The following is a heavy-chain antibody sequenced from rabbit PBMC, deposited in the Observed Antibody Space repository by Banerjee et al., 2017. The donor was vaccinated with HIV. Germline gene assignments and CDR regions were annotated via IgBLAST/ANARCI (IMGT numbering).Heavy chain of an antibody. CDR2: IRPSDGIT. Sequence: QSLEESGGDLVKPGASLTLTCTASGIDFSSYWMSWVRQAPGKGLEWIGCIRPSDGITYYASWAKGRFTISKTSSTTVTLQMTSLTAADTATYFCARDLAGVIGWNFNLWGPGTLVTVS. D-gene: IGHD4-1*01. J-gene: IGHJ4*01. CDR1: GIDFSSYW. CDR3: ARDLAGVIGWNFNL. V-gene: IGHV1S40*01.